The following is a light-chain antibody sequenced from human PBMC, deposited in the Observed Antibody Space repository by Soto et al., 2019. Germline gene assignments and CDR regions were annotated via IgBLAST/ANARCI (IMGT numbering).Light chain of an antibody. V-gene: IGLV2-11*01. J-gene: IGLJ1*01. Sequence: QSALTQPRSVSGSPGQSVTISCTGTSSDIGGYNYVSWYQQHPGKAPKLMIYDVVKRPSGVPDRFSGSKSGNTASLTIYGLQAEDEADYYCCSYAGSYTHVFGAGTKVIVL. CDR1: SSDIGGYNY. CDR3: CSYAGSYTHV. CDR2: DVV.